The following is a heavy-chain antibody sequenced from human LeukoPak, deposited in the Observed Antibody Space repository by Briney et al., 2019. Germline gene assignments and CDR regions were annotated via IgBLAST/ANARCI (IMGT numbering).Heavy chain of an antibody. CDR1: GFTFSSYS. V-gene: IGHV3-21*01. J-gene: IGHJ4*02. CDR2: ISSSSSHI. D-gene: IGHD3-10*01. CDR3: ARGRGLPGPLDY. Sequence: GGSLRLSCAASGFTFSSYSMNWVRQAPGKGLEWVSSISSSSSHIYYADSVKGRFTIPRDNAKNSLYLQMNSLRAEDTAVYYCARGRGLPGPLDYWGQGTLVTVSS.